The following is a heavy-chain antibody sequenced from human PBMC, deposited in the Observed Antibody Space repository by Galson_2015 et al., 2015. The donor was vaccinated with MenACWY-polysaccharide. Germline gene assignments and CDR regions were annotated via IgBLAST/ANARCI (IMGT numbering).Heavy chain of an antibody. Sequence: LRLSCAASGFTFSSYWMTWVRQAPGKGLEWVANIKKVGSEKYYVDSVKGRFTISRDNAKNSLYLQMHSLRAEDTAVYSCARGHYGMDVWGQGTTVTVSS. J-gene: IGHJ6*02. CDR1: GFTFSSYW. V-gene: IGHV3-7*01. CDR3: ARGHYGMDV. CDR2: IKKVGSEK.